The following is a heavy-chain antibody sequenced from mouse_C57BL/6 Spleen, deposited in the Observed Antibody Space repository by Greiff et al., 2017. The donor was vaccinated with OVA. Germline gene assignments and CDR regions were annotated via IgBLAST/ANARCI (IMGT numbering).Heavy chain of an antibody. CDR3: ASNWDDYAMDY. CDR1: GYTFTSYW. CDR2: INPSSGYT. D-gene: IGHD4-1*01. V-gene: IGHV1-7*01. J-gene: IGHJ4*01. Sequence: VQLQQSGAELAKPGASVKLSCKASGYTFTSYWMHWVKQRTGQGLEWIGYINPSSGYTKYNQKFKDKATLTADKSSSTAYMQLSSLTYEDSAVYYCASNWDDYAMDYWGQGTSVTVSS.